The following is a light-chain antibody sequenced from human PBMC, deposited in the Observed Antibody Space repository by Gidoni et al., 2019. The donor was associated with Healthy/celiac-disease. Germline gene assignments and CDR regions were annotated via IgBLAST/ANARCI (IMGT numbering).Light chain of an antibody. V-gene: IGKV3-15*01. CDR2: GAS. CDR1: QIVSSN. CDR3: QQYNNWPPGP. Sequence: EIVMTQSPATLSVSPGERATLSCRASQIVSSNLAWYQQKPGQAPRLLIYGASTRATGIPARFSGSGSGTEFTLTISSLQSEDFAVYYCQQYNNWPPGPFGQGTKVEIK. J-gene: IGKJ1*01.